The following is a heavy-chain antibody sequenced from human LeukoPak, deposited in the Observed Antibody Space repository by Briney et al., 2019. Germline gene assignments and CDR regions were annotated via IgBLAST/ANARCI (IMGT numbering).Heavy chain of an antibody. Sequence: GGSLRLSCAVSGFSINNYWMTWYRQAPGKGLECVAHIKGDASEKHYVDSVKGRFTISRDSAENSLNSLRAEDTAVYYCARQAGVTWGQGTLVTVSS. V-gene: IGHV3-7*01. J-gene: IGHJ5*02. CDR1: GFSINNYW. CDR3: ARQAGVT. D-gene: IGHD6-19*01. CDR2: IKGDASEK.